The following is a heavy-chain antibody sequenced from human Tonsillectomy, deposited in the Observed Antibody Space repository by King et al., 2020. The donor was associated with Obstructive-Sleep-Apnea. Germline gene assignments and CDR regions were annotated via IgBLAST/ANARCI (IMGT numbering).Heavy chain of an antibody. D-gene: IGHD3-10*01. CDR3: AKVWFGVLSYIDY. V-gene: IGHV3-30*02. CDR2: IHYDGSNK. Sequence: VQLVESGGGVVQPGGSLRLSCAASGFIFSSYGMHWVRQAPGKGLEWVAFIHYDGSNKYYADSVKGRFTISRDNSKNTLYLQMNSLRPEDTAVYYCAKVWFGVLSYIDYWGQGTLVTVSS. J-gene: IGHJ4*02. CDR1: GFIFSSYG.